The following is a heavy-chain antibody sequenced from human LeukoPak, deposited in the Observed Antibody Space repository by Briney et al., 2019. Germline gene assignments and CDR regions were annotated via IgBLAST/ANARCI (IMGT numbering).Heavy chain of an antibody. D-gene: IGHD2-2*01. CDR1: GYTFTCYY. CDR3: ARGSPVVPAATPHFFDS. V-gene: IGHV1-2*06. CDR2: INPNSGGT. J-gene: IGHJ4*02. Sequence: ASVKVSCKPSGYTFTCYYMQWVRQAPGQGLEWMGRINPNSGGTNYAQKFQGRVTMTRDTSISTAYMELSRLRSDDTAVYYCARGSPVVPAATPHFFDSWGQGTLVTVSS.